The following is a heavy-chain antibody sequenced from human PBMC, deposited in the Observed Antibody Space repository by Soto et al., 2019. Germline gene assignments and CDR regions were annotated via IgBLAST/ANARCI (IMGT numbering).Heavy chain of an antibody. Sequence: QVQLVESGGGVVQPGRSLRLSCAASGFTFSSYGMHWVRQAPGKGLEWVAVIRYDGSNKYYADSVKGRFTISRDNSKNTLYLQMNSLRAEDTAVYYCARSLRGCSSTSCYVYPDAFDIWGQGTMVTVSS. D-gene: IGHD2-2*01. CDR1: GFTFSSYG. CDR2: IRYDGSNK. V-gene: IGHV3-33*01. CDR3: ARSLRGCSSTSCYVYPDAFDI. J-gene: IGHJ3*02.